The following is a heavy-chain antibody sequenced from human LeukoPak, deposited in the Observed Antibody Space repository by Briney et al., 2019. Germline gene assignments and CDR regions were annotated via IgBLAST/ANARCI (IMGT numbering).Heavy chain of an antibody. CDR1: GDSLTSNNYF. V-gene: IGHV4-39*01. J-gene: IGHJ4*02. CDR2: MYYSGVT. CDR3: ARRSFCAGDCLCLDY. Sequence: SETLSLTCIVSGDSLTSNNYFWGWIRQSPGKGLEWLGSMYYSGVTYYSPSFKSRVTMSLDTSNNQFSLRLNSVTAADTAVYYCARRSFCAGDCLCLDYWGQGILVTVS. D-gene: IGHD2-21*02.